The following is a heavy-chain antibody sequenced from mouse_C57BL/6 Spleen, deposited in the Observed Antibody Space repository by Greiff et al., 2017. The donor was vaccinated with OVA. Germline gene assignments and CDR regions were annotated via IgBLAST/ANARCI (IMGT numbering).Heavy chain of an antibody. CDR3: ARPFYYDYDSWYFDV. CDR2: ISSGSSTI. J-gene: IGHJ1*03. D-gene: IGHD2-4*01. V-gene: IGHV5-17*01. Sequence: EVKLVESGGGLVKPGGSLKLSCAASGFTFSDYGMHWVRQAPEKGLEWVAYISSGSSTIYYADTVKGRFTISRDNAKNTPFLQMTSLRSEDTAMYYCARPFYYDYDSWYFDVWGTGTTVTVSS. CDR1: GFTFSDYG.